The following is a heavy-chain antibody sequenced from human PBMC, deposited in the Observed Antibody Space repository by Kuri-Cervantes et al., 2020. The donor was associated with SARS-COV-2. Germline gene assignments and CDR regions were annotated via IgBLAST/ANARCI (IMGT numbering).Heavy chain of an antibody. CDR3: ARTYCSSTNRIPTSDY. CDR2: IIPILGTA. CDR1: GXTFSSYA. V-gene: IGHV1-69*04. J-gene: IGHJ4*02. Sequence: SVKVSCXASGXTFSSYAISWVRQDPGQGLEWMGRIIPILGTANYAQKSQGRVTITADKSTXTAYMELSSLRSEDTAVYYCARTYCSSTNRIPTSDYWGQGTLVTVSS. D-gene: IGHD2-2*01.